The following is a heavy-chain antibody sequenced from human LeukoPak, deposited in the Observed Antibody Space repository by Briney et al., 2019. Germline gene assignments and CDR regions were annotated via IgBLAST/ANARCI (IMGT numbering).Heavy chain of an antibody. D-gene: IGHD2-15*01. CDR3: ASDHGYCSGGSCQGGFVNWFDP. V-gene: IGHV1-69*13. CDR1: GGTFSSYA. J-gene: IGHJ5*02. CDR2: IIPIFGTA. Sequence: ASVKVSCKASGGTFSSYAISWVRQAPGQGLEWMGGIIPIFGTANYAQKFQGRVTITADESTSTAYMELSSLRSEDTAVYYCASDHGYCSGGSCQGGFVNWFDPWGQGTLVTVSS.